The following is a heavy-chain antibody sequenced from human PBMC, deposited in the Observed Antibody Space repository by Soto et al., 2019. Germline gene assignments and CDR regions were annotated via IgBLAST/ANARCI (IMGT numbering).Heavy chain of an antibody. J-gene: IGHJ4*02. V-gene: IGHV4-59*08. CDR1: GASINSYY. CDR3: ARAYSSGRSDS. CDR2: IYDTGTT. Sequence: SETLSLTCTVSGASINSYYWSWIRQPPGKGLEWIGNIYDTGTTNYNPSLKSRVTVSVDRSKNQVSLQLTSVTAADTAVYYCARAYSSGRSDSWGQGTLVTVSS. D-gene: IGHD6-19*01.